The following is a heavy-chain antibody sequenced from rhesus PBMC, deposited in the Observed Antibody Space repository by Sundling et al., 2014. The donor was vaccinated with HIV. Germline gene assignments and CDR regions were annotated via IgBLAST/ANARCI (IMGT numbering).Heavy chain of an antibody. CDR1: WWFHQQLL. J-gene: IGHJ4*01. D-gene: IGHD2-33*01. CDR3: ARDVRTLGY. Sequence: QLQLQESGPGLVKPSETLSLTCAVSWWFHQQLLLELDPPAPRKGLEWIGRISGSGGSTDYNPSLKSRVTISTDTSKNQFSLKLTSVTAADTAVYYCARDVRTLGYWGQGVLVTVSS. CDR2: ISGSGGST. V-gene: IGHV4-173*01.